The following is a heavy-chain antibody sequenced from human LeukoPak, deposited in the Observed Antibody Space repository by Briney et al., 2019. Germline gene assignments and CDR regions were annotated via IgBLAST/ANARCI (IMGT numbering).Heavy chain of an antibody. Sequence: QPGGSLRLSCAASGFTFRSYWMHWVRQAPGKGLEWVSRIDLDGSSTFADSVKGRLTMSRDNAKNTVYLQMNSLREEDTAVYYCAKGKDSVAGATNDYWGQGTLVTVSS. CDR1: GFTFRSYW. CDR3: AKGKDSVAGATNDY. V-gene: IGHV3-74*01. D-gene: IGHD6-19*01. J-gene: IGHJ4*02. CDR2: IDLDGSST.